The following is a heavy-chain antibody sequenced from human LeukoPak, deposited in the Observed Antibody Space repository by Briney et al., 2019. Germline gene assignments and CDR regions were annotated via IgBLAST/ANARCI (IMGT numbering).Heavy chain of an antibody. J-gene: IGHJ4*02. Sequence: PSETLSLTYTVSGGSISSYYWSWIRQPPGKGLEWIGYIYYSGSTNYNPSLKSRVTISVDTSKNQFSLKLSSVTAADTAVYYCARAVGALFDYWGQGTLVTVSS. CDR1: GGSISSYY. CDR3: ARAVGALFDY. D-gene: IGHD1-26*01. CDR2: IYYSGST. V-gene: IGHV4-59*01.